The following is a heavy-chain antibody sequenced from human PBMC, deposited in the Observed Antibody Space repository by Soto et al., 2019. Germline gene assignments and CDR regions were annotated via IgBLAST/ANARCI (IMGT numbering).Heavy chain of an antibody. CDR1: GFTFSDHY. V-gene: IGHV3-72*01. J-gene: IGHJ1*01. CDR3: VSSHPPTLFAY. CDR2: SRNKANSYTT. Sequence: PGGSLRLSCVASGFTFSDHYMDWVRQAPGKGLEWVGRSRNKANSYTTEHAASVKGRFTISRDNSKNSLYLQMDSLKIEDTAVYYCVSSHPPTLFAYWGQRALVPVSS.